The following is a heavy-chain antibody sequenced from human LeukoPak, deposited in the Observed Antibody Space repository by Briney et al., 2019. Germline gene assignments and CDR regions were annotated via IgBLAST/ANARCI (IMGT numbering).Heavy chain of an antibody. D-gene: IGHD5-12*01. CDR2: ISAYNGNT. CDR1: GYTVTSYG. J-gene: IGHJ4*02. Sequence: GASVEVSCKASGYTVTSYGISWVRQAPGQGLEWKGWISAYNGNTNYAQKLQGRVTMTTDTSTSTAYMELRSLRSDDTAVYYCARARGYSGYDYLDYWGQGTLVTVSS. CDR3: ARARGYSGYDYLDY. V-gene: IGHV1-18*01.